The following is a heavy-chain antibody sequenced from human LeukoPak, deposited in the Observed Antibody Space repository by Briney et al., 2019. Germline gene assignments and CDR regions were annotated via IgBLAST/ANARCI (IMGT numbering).Heavy chain of an antibody. CDR3: ARVVGGSSRSFDY. D-gene: IGHD1-26*01. CDR1: GSIVSSNH. J-gene: IGHJ4*02. CDR2: IYSGGDT. Sequence: GGSLRLSCAASGSIVSSNHMSWVRQAPGKGLEWVSVIYSGGDTYYADSVKGRFTISRDNSKNTLYLHMNSLRAEDTAVYYCARVVGGSSRSFDYWGQGTLVTLSS. V-gene: IGHV3-53*01.